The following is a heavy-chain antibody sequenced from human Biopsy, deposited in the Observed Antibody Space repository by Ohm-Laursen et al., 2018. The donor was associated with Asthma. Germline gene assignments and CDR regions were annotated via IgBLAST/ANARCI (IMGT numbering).Heavy chain of an antibody. V-gene: IGHV1-3*01. CDR3: ARERAVLVVGAEGNWFDP. CDR2: INAGNGNT. D-gene: IGHD2-15*01. J-gene: IGHJ5*02. Sequence: ASVKVSCNASGYTFISYAIHWVRQAPGQRLEWMGWINAGNGNTKYSQKFQGRVTITRDTSASTAYMELSSLRSEDTAVYYCARERAVLVVGAEGNWFDPWGQGTRVTVSS. CDR1: GYTFISYA.